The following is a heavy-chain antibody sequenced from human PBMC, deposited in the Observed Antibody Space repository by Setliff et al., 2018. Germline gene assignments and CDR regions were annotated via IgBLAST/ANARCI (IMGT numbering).Heavy chain of an antibody. CDR2: INHSGST. D-gene: IGHD3-10*01. CDR1: GGSFSTYY. V-gene: IGHV4-34*01. Sequence: PSETLSLPCAVYGGSFSTYYWIWIRQPPGKGLEWIGVINHSGSTYYNPSLKSRVTISVDKSKNQFSLKLSPVTAADTAVYYCASGGYYGSGSYGGFDYWGQGTLVTVSS. J-gene: IGHJ4*02. CDR3: ASGGYYGSGSYGGFDY.